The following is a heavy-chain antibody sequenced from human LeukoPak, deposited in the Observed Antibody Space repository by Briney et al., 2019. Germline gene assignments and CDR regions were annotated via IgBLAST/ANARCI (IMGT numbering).Heavy chain of an antibody. CDR2: INPNSGGT. D-gene: IGHD6-13*01. Sequence: ASVKVSCKASGYTFTSYGISWVRQATGQGLEWMGWINPNSGGTNYAQKFQGRVTMTRDTSISTAYMELSRLRSDDTAVYYCARSKERSSSRSFRYYFDYWGQGTLVTVSS. CDR3: ARSKERSSSRSFRYYFDY. CDR1: GYTFTSYG. V-gene: IGHV1-2*02. J-gene: IGHJ4*02.